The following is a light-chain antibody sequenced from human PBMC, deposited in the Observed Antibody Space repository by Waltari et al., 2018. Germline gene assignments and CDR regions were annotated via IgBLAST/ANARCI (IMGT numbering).Light chain of an antibody. Sequence: DIQMTQSPSSLSASVGDRVTITCQASQDISNCLNWCQKKPGKAPHRLIYDASNLETGIPSRLSGSGSGTEYTFTFGSLQTEDIATHYCQQYDNLPFGGGTKVEIK. V-gene: IGKV1-33*01. J-gene: IGKJ4*01. CDR2: DAS. CDR3: QQYDNLP. CDR1: QDISNC.